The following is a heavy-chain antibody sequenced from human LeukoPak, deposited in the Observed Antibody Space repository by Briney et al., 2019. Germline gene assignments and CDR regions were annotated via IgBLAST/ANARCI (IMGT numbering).Heavy chain of an antibody. J-gene: IGHJ4*02. D-gene: IGHD6-13*01. Sequence: PGGSLRLSCAASGFTVGNNYMAWVRQVPGKGLEWVAFIYSGGSTYYADSVKGRFTISRDNSKNTLYLQMNSLRAEDTAVYYCAKSMIAAAGEYYFDYWGQGTLVTVSS. V-gene: IGHV3-53*01. CDR3: AKSMIAAAGEYYFDY. CDR2: IYSGGST. CDR1: GFTVGNNY.